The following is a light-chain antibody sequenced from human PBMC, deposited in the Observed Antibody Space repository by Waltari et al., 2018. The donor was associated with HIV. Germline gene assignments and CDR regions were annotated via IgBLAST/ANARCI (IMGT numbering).Light chain of an antibody. J-gene: IGKJ5*01. Sequence: IVMTQSPASLAVYPGEAASISCTASQSLMHTNKKVYLDWYVQKPGQSPELLIFLTSDRAAGVPHRISATGTGTEFTLKINTVEAADVGTYYCMQSLQTPLSFGQGTRLEIK. CDR3: MQSLQTPLS. CDR2: LTS. V-gene: IGKV2-28*01. CDR1: QSLMHTNKKVY.